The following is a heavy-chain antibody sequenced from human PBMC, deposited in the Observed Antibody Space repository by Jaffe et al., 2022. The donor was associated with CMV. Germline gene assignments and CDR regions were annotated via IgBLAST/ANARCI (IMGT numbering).Heavy chain of an antibody. CDR3: ARAGLGYSYGWVPYYYYYYMDV. D-gene: IGHD5-18*01. CDR2: INHSGST. V-gene: IGHV4-34*01. Sequence: QVQLQQWGAGLLKPSETLSLTCAVYGGSFSGYYWSWIRQPPGKGLEWIGEINHSGSTNYNPSLKSRVTISVDTSKNQFSLKLSSVTAADTAVYYCARAGLGYSYGWVPYYYYYYMDVWGKGTTVTVSS. CDR1: GGSFSGYY. J-gene: IGHJ6*03.